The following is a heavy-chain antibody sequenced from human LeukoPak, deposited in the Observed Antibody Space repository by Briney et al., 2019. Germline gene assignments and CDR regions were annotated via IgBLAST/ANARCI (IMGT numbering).Heavy chain of an antibody. V-gene: IGHV3-7*01. J-gene: IGHJ4*02. CDR2: INQDGSEK. CDR1: GFTFSSYW. CDR3: ARSSHGDPYSFDY. D-gene: IGHD4-17*01. Sequence: GGALRLSCAASGFTFSSYWMSWVRQAPGKGLEGVADINQDGSEKFYVDSVKGRFTISRDNAKTSMYLQMHSLRAEDTAVYYCARSSHGDPYSFDYWGQGTLVTVSS.